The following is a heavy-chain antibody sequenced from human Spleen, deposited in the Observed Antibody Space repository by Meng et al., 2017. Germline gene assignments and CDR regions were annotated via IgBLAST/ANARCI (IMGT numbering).Heavy chain of an antibody. Sequence: QVQLQESGPRLVKPSETLSLTCTVSGGSISSFYWSWIRQPPGKGLEWIGYIYYTGTTHYSPSLTSRLTISVDTSKNHLSLRLTSVTAADTAVYYCVRNEGYSFGAWGQGTLVTVSS. CDR1: GGSISSFY. V-gene: IGHV4-59*01. CDR2: IYYTGTT. J-gene: IGHJ5*02. CDR3: VRNEGYSFGA. D-gene: IGHD2-21*01.